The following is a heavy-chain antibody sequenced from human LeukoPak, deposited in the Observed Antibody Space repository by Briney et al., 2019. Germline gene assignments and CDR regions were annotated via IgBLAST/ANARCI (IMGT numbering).Heavy chain of an antibody. Sequence: PGGSLRLSCAASGFTFSNYAMSWVRQAPGKGLEWVSSIHYSGGSTYYADSVKGRFTISRDNSKNTLYLQMNSLRVEDTAVYYCVKVIREVDMSHDYWGQGALVTVSS. V-gene: IGHV3-23*01. CDR2: IHYSGGST. D-gene: IGHD5-24*01. CDR1: GFTFSNYA. J-gene: IGHJ4*02. CDR3: VKVIREVDMSHDY.